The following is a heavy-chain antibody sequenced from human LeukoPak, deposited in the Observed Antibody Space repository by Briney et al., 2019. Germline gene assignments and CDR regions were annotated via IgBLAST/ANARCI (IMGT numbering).Heavy chain of an antibody. Sequence: GGSLRLSCAASGFTFSSYEMNWVRQAPGKGLEWLSYISTSGGTIYYADSVNGRFTISRDNAKNSLYLQMNSLRAEDTAVYFCASRGNSGYDWKGPWPYWGQGTLVTVSS. CDR2: ISTSGGTI. CDR3: ASRGNSGYDWKGPWPY. V-gene: IGHV3-48*03. D-gene: IGHD5-12*01. J-gene: IGHJ4*02. CDR1: GFTFSSYE.